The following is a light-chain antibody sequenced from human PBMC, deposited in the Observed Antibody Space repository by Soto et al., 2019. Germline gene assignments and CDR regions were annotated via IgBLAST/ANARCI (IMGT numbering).Light chain of an antibody. J-gene: IGKJ1*01. CDR2: KAS. V-gene: IGKV1-5*03. CDR1: QSISSW. Sequence: DIQMTQSPSTLSASVGDRVTITCRASQSISSWLAWYQQKPGKAPKLLIYKASSLESGVPSRFSGSGSGTEFTLTISSLQSEDFAVYYCQQYYRWPQTFGQGTKVDIK. CDR3: QQYYRWPQT.